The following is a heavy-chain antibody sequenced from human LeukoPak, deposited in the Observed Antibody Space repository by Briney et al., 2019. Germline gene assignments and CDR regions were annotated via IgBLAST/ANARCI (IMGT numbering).Heavy chain of an antibody. CDR2: IYYSGTT. CDR3: ARGAIHCSSTSCYTSPVDY. Sequence: SETLSLTCTVSGDSISSHYWSWIRQPPGKGLEWIGYIYYSGTTNYSPSLKSRVTISVDTSKTQFSLRLTSVTAPDTAVYYCARGAIHCSSTSCYTSPVDYWGQGTLVTVSS. CDR1: GDSISSHY. J-gene: IGHJ4*02. D-gene: IGHD2-2*02. V-gene: IGHV4-59*11.